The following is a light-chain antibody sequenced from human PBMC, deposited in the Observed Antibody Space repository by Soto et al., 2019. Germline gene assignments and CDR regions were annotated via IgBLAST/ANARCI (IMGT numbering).Light chain of an antibody. CDR2: AAS. J-gene: IGKJ5*01. CDR1: QSISSW. V-gene: IGKV1-12*01. Sequence: DIQMTQSPSSLSASVGDRVTITCRASQSISSWLAWYQQKPGKAPKLLIYAASSLQSGVPSRFSGSGSGTDFTRTISSLQPEDFATYYCQQANSFPITFGQGTRLEIK. CDR3: QQANSFPIT.